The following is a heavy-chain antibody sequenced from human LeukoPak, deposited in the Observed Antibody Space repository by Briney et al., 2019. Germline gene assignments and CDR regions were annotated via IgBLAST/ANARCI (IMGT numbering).Heavy chain of an antibody. V-gene: IGHV4-59*01. Sequence: SETLSLTCTVSGGSISSYYWSWIRQPPGKGLEWIGYIYYSGSTNYNPSLKSRVTISVDTSKNPFSLKLSSVTAADTAVYYCARGVRGGYYFDYWGQGTLVTVSS. J-gene: IGHJ4*02. CDR1: GGSISSYY. CDR3: ARGVRGGYYFDY. CDR2: IYYSGST. D-gene: IGHD2-2*01.